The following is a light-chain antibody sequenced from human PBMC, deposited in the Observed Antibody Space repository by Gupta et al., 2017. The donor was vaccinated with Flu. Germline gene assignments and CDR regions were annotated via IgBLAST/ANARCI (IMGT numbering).Light chain of an antibody. J-gene: IGKJ1*01. V-gene: IGKV3-11*01. Sequence: IVLTQSPATLSLSPGERSTLSCRASQSVRSYLDWYQQKPGQAPRLLIYDASNRDTGIPARFSGSGNGTGFPLTISIRVLEAFAVYYCQWLSDSRTWTFGQGTKVEIK. CDR1: QSVRSY. CDR3: QWLSDSRTWT. CDR2: DAS.